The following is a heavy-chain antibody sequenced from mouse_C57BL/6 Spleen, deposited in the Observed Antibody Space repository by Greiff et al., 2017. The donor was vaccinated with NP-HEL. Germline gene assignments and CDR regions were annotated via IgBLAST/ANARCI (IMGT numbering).Heavy chain of an antibody. Sequence: VQLQQSGAELVRPGASVKLSCKASGYTFTDYYINWVKQRPGQGLEWIARIYPGSGNTYYNEKFKGKATLTAEKSSSTAYMQLSSLTSEDSAVYFCARGPGGYFDYWGQGTTLTVSS. CDR3: ARGPGGYFDY. CDR2: IYPGSGNT. CDR1: GYTFTDYY. J-gene: IGHJ2*01. V-gene: IGHV1-76*01.